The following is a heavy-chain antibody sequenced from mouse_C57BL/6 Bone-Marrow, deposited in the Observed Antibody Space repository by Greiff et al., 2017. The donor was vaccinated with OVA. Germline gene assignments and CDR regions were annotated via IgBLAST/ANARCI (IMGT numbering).Heavy chain of an antibody. CDR1: GFNIKNTY. CDR2: IDPANGNT. D-gene: IGHD1-1*01. J-gene: IGHJ1*03. V-gene: IGHV14-3*01. CDR3: AREVYYGSSYWYFDV. Sequence: EVQLVESVAELVRPGASVKLSCTASGFNIKNTYMHWVKQRPEQGLEWIGRIDPANGNTKYAPKFQGKATITADTSSNTAYLQLSSLTSEDTAIYYCAREVYYGSSYWYFDVWGTGTTVTVSS.